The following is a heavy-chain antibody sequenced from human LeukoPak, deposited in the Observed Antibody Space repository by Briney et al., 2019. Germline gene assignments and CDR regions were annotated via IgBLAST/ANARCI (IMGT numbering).Heavy chain of an antibody. D-gene: IGHD1-1*01. CDR1: GFTFSSYA. Sequence: GRSLRLSCAASGFTFSSYAMHWVRQAPGKGLEWVAVISYDGSNKYYADSVKGRFTISRDNSKNTLYLQMNSLRAEDTAVYYCARGGPPYNPDYFDYWGQGTLVTVSS. CDR2: ISYDGSNK. J-gene: IGHJ4*02. CDR3: ARGGPPYNPDYFDY. V-gene: IGHV3-30-3*01.